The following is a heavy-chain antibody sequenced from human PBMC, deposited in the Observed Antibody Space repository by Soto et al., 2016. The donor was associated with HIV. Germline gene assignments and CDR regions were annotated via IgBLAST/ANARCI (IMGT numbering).Heavy chain of an antibody. Sequence: QLQLQESGPRLVKPSETLSLTCTGSGASISNSRHYWGWIRQPPGKGLEWIGNINYNGRTYYNPSLKSRVTISVDTSKNQVSLKLNSVTAADTAIYYCARGGLAGQDDNWFDPWGQGTLVTVSS. D-gene: IGHD3-16*01. J-gene: IGHJ5*02. CDR3: ARGGLAGQDDNWFDP. CDR2: INYNGRT. V-gene: IGHV4-39*01. CDR1: GASISNSRHY.